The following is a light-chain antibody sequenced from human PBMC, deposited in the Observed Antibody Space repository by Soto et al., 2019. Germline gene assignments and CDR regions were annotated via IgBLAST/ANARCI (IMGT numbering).Light chain of an antibody. V-gene: IGLV3-1*01. CDR3: QAWDSRTGV. Sequence: SYELTQRPSVSVSPGQTASITCSGDKLGDKYACWYQQKPGQSPVLVIYQDSKRPSGIPERFSGSNSGNTATLTISGTQAMDEADYYCQAWDSRTGVFGGGTKLTVL. CDR2: QDS. CDR1: KLGDKY. J-gene: IGLJ2*01.